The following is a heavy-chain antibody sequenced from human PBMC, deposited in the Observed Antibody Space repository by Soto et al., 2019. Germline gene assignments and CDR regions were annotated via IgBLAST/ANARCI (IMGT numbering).Heavy chain of an antibody. CDR1: GFTFSSYG. CDR3: AKDLFY. CDR2: ISYDGSNK. J-gene: IGHJ4*02. V-gene: IGHV3-30*18. Sequence: GGSLRLSCAASGFTFSSYGMHWVRQAPGKGLEWVAVISYDGSNKYYADSVKGRFTISRDNSKNKLYLQMNSLRAEDTAVYYCAKDLFYWGQGTLVTVSS.